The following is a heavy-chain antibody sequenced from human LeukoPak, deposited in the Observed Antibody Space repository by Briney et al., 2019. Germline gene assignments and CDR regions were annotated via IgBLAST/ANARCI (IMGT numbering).Heavy chain of an antibody. CDR3: ARGHGGNLDV. V-gene: IGHV3-64*01. J-gene: IGHJ6*04. CDR2: ISSNGGST. D-gene: IGHD4-23*01. CDR1: GFTFSSYA. Sequence: HPGGSLRLSCIASGFTFSSYAMHWVRQAPGKGLEYVSAISSNGGSTYYANSVKGRFTISRDNSKNTLYLQMGSLRAEDMAVYYCARGHGGNLDVWGKGTTVTVSS.